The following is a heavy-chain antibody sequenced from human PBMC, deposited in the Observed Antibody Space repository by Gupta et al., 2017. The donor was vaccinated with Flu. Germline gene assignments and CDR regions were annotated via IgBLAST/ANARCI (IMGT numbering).Heavy chain of an antibody. CDR2: MNPNSGNT. CDR1: GYTFTSYD. V-gene: IGHV1-8*01. J-gene: IGHJ6*02. Sequence: QVQLVQSGAEVKKPGASVKVSCKASGYTFTSYDINWVRQATGQGLEWMGWMNPNSGNTGYAQKFQGRVTMTRNTSISTAYMELSSLRSEDTAVYYCARVPTYYYDSSGYSRHYYYGMDVWGQGTTVTVSS. D-gene: IGHD3-22*01. CDR3: ARVPTYYYDSSGYSRHYYYGMDV.